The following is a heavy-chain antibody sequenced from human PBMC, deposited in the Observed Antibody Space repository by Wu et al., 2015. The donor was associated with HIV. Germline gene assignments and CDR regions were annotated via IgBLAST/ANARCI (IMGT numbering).Heavy chain of an antibody. V-gene: IGHV1-18*01. D-gene: IGHD2-2*01. Sequence: QVQLVQSGAEVKKPGASVKVSCKASGYTFTSYGISWVRQAPGQGLEWMGWISAYNGNTNYAQKFQGRVTITTDESTSTAYMGLSSLRSEDTAVYYCARGVVPAASGFDYWGQGTLVTVSS. CDR1: GYTFTSYG. J-gene: IGHJ4*02. CDR2: ISAYNGNT. CDR3: ARGVVPAASGFDY.